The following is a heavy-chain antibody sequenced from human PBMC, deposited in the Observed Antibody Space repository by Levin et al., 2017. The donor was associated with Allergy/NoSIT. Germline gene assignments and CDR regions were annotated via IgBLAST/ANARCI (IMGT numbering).Heavy chain of an antibody. D-gene: IGHD3-22*01. J-gene: IGHJ6*02. Sequence: SETLSLTCTVSGGSISSSSYYWGWIRQPPGKGLEWIGSIYYSGSTYYNPSLKSRVTISVDTSKNQFSLKLSSVTAADTAVYYCVAYYYDSSGYSPEGYYGMDVWGQGTTVTVSS. CDR2: IYYSGST. V-gene: IGHV4-39*01. CDR3: VAYYYDSSGYSPEGYYGMDV. CDR1: GGSISSSSYY.